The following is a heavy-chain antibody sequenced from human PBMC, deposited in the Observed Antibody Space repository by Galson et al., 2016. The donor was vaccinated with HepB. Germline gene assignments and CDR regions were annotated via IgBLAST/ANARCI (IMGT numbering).Heavy chain of an antibody. D-gene: IGHD1-26*01. CDR1: GGSISSNFYY. J-gene: IGHJ4*02. CDR3: ARRHGATKSRRYFDH. Sequence: ETLSLTCTVSGGSISSNFYYWDRIRQPPGKGLEWIGSIYYSGSTDYNPSLKSRLTMSVDTSKNHFSLKLSSVSAADTAVYYCARRHGATKSRRYFDHWGQGTLVTVSS. CDR2: IYYSGST. V-gene: IGHV4-39*02.